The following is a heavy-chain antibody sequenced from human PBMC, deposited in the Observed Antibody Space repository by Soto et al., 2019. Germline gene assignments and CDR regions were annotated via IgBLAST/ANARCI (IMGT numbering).Heavy chain of an antibody. J-gene: IGHJ4*02. V-gene: IGHV3-33*01. Sequence: QVQLVESGGGVVQPGRSLRLSCAASGFTLSSYGMHWVRQAPGKGLEWVAVIWYDGDKKYYADSVKVRFTISRDESKNTVYLHMSSLRGEDTGVYYCARGSAGSESVVVVPSIDFYSFDTWGQGA. CDR2: IWYDGDKK. D-gene: IGHD2-15*01. CDR1: GFTLSSYG. CDR3: ARGSAGSESVVVVPSIDFYSFDT.